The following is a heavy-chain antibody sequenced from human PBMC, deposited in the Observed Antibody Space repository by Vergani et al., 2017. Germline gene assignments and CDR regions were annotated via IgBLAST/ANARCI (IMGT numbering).Heavy chain of an antibody. CDR1: GGTFSSYA. V-gene: IGHV1-69*01. CDR2: IIPIFGTA. D-gene: IGHD3-3*01. CDR3: ASLRGTIFGVKYYYYMDV. Sequence: QVQLVQSGAEVKKPGSSVKVSCKASGGTFSSYAISWVRQAPGQGLEWMGGIIPIFGTANYAQKFPGRVTITADESTSTAYMELSSLRSEDTAVYYCASLRGTIFGVKYYYYMDVWGEGRTVTVSS. J-gene: IGHJ6*03.